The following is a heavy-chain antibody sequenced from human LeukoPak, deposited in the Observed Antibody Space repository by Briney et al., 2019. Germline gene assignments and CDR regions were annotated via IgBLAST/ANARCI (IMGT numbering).Heavy chain of an antibody. V-gene: IGHV1-2*02. CDR1: GYTFTGYY. CDR2: INPNSGGT. J-gene: IGHJ4*02. CDR3: ARGAEFDY. Sequence: ASVKVSCKASGYTFTGYYIHWVRQAPGQGLQWMGWINPNSGGTNFAQKFQGRVTMTRDTSISTACMELSSLTSDDTAVYYCARGAEFDYWGQGTLVTVSS.